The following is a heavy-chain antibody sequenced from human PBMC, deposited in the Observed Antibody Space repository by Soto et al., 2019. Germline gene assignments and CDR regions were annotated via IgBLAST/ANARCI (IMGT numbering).Heavy chain of an antibody. CDR2: IYYSGST. V-gene: IGHV4-39*01. CDR1: GGSISSSSYY. J-gene: IGHJ6*03. D-gene: IGHD1-26*01. CDR3: ARHGAGDYYYYYYMDV. Sequence: QLQLQESGPGLVKPSETLSLTCTVSGGSISSSSYYWGWIRQPPGKGLEWIGSIYYSGSTYYNPSLKSRVTTPVDTSKNQFSLKLSSVTAADTAVYYCARHGAGDYYYYYYMDVWGKGTTVTVSS.